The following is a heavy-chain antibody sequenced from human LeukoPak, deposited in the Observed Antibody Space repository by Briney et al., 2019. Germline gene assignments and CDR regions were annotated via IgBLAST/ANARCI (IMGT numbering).Heavy chain of an antibody. J-gene: IGHJ4*02. CDR3: ARDLAARLPGGY. D-gene: IGHD6-6*01. Sequence: ASVKVSCKASGYTFTGYYMHWVRQAPGQGLEWMGWINPNSGGTNYAQKFQDRVTMTRDTSISTAYMELSRLRSDDTAVYYCARDLAARLPGGYWGRGTLVTVSS. V-gene: IGHV1-2*02. CDR1: GYTFTGYY. CDR2: INPNSGGT.